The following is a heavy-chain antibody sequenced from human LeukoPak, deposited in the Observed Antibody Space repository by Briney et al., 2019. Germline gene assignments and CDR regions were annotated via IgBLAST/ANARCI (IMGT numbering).Heavy chain of an antibody. D-gene: IGHD5-24*01. J-gene: IGHJ5*02. Sequence: PSETLSLTCTVSGGSISSGSYYWSWIRQPPGKGLEWIGSIYYSGSTYYNPSLKSRVTISVDTSKNQFSLKLSSVTAADTAVYYCARDGPTDGVPSYWFDPWGQGTLVTVSS. CDR2: IYYSGST. V-gene: IGHV4-39*07. CDR1: GGSISSGSYY. CDR3: ARDGPTDGVPSYWFDP.